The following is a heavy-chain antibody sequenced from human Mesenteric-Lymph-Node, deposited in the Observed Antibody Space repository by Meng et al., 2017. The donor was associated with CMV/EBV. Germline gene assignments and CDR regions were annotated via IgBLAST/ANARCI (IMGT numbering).Heavy chain of an antibody. CDR1: GFTFSSYG. V-gene: IGHV3-33*01. CDR3: ARSSSIAARFGWFDP. CDR2: IWYDGSNK. D-gene: IGHD6-6*01. J-gene: IGHJ5*02. Sequence: GESLKISCAASGFTFSSYGMHWVRQAPGKGLEWVAVIWYDGSNKYYADSVKGRFTISRDNSKNTLYLQMNSLRAEDTAVYYCARSSSIAARFGWFDPWGQGTLVTVSS.